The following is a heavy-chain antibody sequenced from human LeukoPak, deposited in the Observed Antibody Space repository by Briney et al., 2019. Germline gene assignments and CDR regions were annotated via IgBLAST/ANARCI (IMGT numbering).Heavy chain of an antibody. J-gene: IGHJ4*02. Sequence: SETLSLTCSVSGGSISSSNPYWDWIRQPPGKGLEWIGHIYYSGSTSYNPSLKSRLTMAVDTSKNQFSLKLSSVTAADTAVYYCARRPTGLYYFDSWSQGALVTVSS. CDR3: ARRPTGLYYFDS. CDR1: GGSISSSNPY. CDR2: IYYSGST. V-gene: IGHV4-39*01.